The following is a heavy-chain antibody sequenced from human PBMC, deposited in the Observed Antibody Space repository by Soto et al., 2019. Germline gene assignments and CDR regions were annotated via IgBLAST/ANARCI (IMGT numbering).Heavy chain of an antibody. CDR2: IGTAADT. CDR1: GFTFSRND. Sequence: EVQLVESGGGLVQPGGSLRLSCAASGFTFSRNDMYWVRQATGKGLEWVSAIGTAADTYYPASVQGRFIISRENAKNSLYLQMNSLRAGDTAVYYCVRARGGEYFGEQLSWGQGTLVTVSS. D-gene: IGHD3-10*01. J-gene: IGHJ4*02. CDR3: VRARGGEYFGEQLS. V-gene: IGHV3-13*04.